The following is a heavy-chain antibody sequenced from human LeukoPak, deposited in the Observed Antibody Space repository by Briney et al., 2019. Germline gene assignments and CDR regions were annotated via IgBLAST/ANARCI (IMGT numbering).Heavy chain of an antibody. V-gene: IGHV1-46*01. CDR3: ASQGSIAAAGTRY. CDR1: GGTFSSYA. D-gene: IGHD6-13*01. J-gene: IGHJ4*02. CDR2: INPSGGST. Sequence: ASVKVSCKASGGTFSSYAISWVRQAPGQGLEWMGIINPSGGSTSYAQKFQGRVTMTRDTSTSTVYMELSSLRSEDTAVYYCASQGSIAAAGTRYWGQGTLVTVSS.